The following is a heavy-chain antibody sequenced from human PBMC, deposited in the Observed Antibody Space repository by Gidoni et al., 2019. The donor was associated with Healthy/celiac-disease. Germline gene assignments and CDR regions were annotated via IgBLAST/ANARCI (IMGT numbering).Heavy chain of an antibody. D-gene: IGHD1-1*01. V-gene: IGHV1-2*04. CDR3: ARGLYNWNDDYYYGMDV. CDR2: INPNSGGT. Sequence: VQLVQSGAEVKKPGASVKVSCKASGYTFTGYYMHWVRQAPGQGLEWMGWINPNSGGTNYAQKFQGWVTMTRDTSISTAYMELSRLRSDDTAVYYCARGLYNWNDDYYYGMDVWGQGTTVTVSS. CDR1: GYTFTGYY. J-gene: IGHJ6*02.